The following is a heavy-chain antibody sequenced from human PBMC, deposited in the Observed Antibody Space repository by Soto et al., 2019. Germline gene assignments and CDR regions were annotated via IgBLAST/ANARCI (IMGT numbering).Heavy chain of an antibody. CDR1: GFTFSDYY. CDR3: ARDLRVGASYHLDY. J-gene: IGHJ4*02. Sequence: GGSLRLSCAASGFTFSDYYMSWIRQAPGKGLEWVSYISSSSSYTNYADSVKGRFTISRDNAKNSLYLQMNSLRAEDTAVYYCARDLRVGASYHLDYWGQGTLVTVSS. D-gene: IGHD1-26*01. CDR2: ISSSSSYT. V-gene: IGHV3-11*05.